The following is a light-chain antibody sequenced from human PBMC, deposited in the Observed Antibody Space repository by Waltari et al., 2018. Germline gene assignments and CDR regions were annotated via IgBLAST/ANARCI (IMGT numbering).Light chain of an antibody. Sequence: SALTQPASVSGSPGQSITISCTGTSSDIGTYNYASWYQQHPGKAPTLMLYDVNRRPSGVSYRFSGAKSGHTASLTISGLQAEDEADYYCSSYSCITTSVVFGGGTKLTVL. V-gene: IGLV2-14*01. J-gene: IGLJ3*02. CDR1: SSDIGTYNY. CDR2: DVN. CDR3: SSYSCITTSVV.